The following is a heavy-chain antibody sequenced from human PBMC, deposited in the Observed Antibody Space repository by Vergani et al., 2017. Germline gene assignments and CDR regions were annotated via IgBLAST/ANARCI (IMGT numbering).Heavy chain of an antibody. Sequence: QLQLQESGPGLVKPSATLSLTCSVSGASIRSSNYYWGWIRQPPGKGLEWIARIYYSGSTYYNPSLKSRVTISVDTSKNQLSLKLSSVTAADTAVYFCARHSXVEWLVKLGWFDPWGQGILVTVSS. J-gene: IGHJ5*02. CDR3: ARHSXVEWLVKLGWFDP. CDR2: IYYSGST. V-gene: IGHV4-39*01. CDR1: GASIRSSNYY. D-gene: IGHD6-19*01.